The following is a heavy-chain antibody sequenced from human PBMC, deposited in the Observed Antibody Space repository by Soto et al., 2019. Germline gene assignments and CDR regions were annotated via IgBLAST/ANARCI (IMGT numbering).Heavy chain of an antibody. CDR3: AILGYCISTSCYDWFDP. CDR2: IFHSGST. J-gene: IGHJ5*02. D-gene: IGHD2-2*01. CDR1: GGSITSHY. V-gene: IGHV4-59*11. Sequence: PSETLSLTCTVSGGSITSHYWSWIRQPPGKGLEWIGYIFHSGSTNYNPSLKSRITISVETSKNQFSLKLSSVTAADTAVYYCAILGYCISTSCYDWFDPWGQGTLVTVSS.